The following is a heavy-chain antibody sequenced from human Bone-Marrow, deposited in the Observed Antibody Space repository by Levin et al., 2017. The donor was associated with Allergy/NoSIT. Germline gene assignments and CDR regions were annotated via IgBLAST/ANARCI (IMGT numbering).Heavy chain of an antibody. Sequence: GESLKISCAASGFTLSQYWMTWVRQAPGKGLEWVAKIKPDGSEKYYVDSVKGRFTISRDNTRKSLSLEMNNLRSADTAVYFCARDSFSTSSGLDYYYGLDVWGLGTTVTVSS. CDR2: IKPDGSEK. D-gene: IGHD6-6*01. J-gene: IGHJ6*02. CDR1: GFTLSQYW. CDR3: ARDSFSTSSGLDYYYGLDV. V-gene: IGHV3-7*01.